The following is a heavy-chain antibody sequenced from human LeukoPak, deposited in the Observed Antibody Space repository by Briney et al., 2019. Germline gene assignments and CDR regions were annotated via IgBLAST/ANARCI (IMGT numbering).Heavy chain of an antibody. V-gene: IGHV3-11*04. D-gene: IGHD6-13*01. Sequence: GGSLRLSCAASGFTFSDYYMSWIRQAPGKGLEWVSYISSSGSTIYYADSVKGRFTISRDNAKNSLYLQMNSLRAEDTAVYYCARSWGYSSSWYRLGGAFDIWGQGTMVTVSS. J-gene: IGHJ3*02. CDR1: GFTFSDYY. CDR3: ARSWGYSSSWYRLGGAFDI. CDR2: ISSSGSTI.